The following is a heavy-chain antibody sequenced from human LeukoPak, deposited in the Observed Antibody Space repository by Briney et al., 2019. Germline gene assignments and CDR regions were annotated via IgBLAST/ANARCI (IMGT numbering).Heavy chain of an antibody. Sequence: PGGSLRLSCAASGFIFSNYAMSWVRQAPGKGLVWVSRINSDGSSTSYADSVKGRFTISRDNAKNTVYLQMNSLRAEDTAVYYCARDLGGGSCWGQGTLVTVSS. D-gene: IGHD2-15*01. V-gene: IGHV3-74*01. J-gene: IGHJ4*02. CDR3: ARDLGGGSC. CDR1: GFIFSNYA. CDR2: INSDGSST.